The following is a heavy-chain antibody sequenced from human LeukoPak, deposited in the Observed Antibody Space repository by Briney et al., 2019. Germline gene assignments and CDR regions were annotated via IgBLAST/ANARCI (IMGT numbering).Heavy chain of an antibody. CDR1: GYSFTAYN. CDR3: ARGAVIAHFDY. Sequence: ASVKVSCKASGYSFTAYNIHWVRQAPGQRLEWMGWIAPGNGNTKYSQKFQGRVTLTRDTSVSTAYMELSSLTSEDTAVFYCARGAVIAHFDYWGQGTLVTVSS. D-gene: IGHD2-21*01. V-gene: IGHV1-3*01. J-gene: IGHJ4*02. CDR2: IAPGNGNT.